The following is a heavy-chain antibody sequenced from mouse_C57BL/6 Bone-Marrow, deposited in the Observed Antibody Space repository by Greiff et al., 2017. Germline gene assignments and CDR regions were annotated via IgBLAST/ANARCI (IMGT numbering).Heavy chain of an antibody. CDR3: ARWNYYYAMDY. CDR2: IYPSDSET. CDR1: GYTFTSYW. V-gene: IGHV1-61*01. Sequence: QVQLQQSGAELVRPGSSVKLSCKASGYTFTSYWMDWVKQRPGQGLEWIGNIYPSDSETHYNQKFKDKATLTVDKSSSTAYMQLSSLTSEDSAVYYCARWNYYYAMDYWGQGTSVTVSS. J-gene: IGHJ4*01.